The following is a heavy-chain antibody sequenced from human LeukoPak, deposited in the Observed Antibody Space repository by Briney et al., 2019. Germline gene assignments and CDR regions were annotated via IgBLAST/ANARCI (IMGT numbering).Heavy chain of an antibody. CDR1: GFTFTDYY. Sequence: GGSLRFSCAASGFTFTDYYLSWIRQAPGKGLEWVSYISSSGSTIFYADSVKGRFTVSRDNGKSSLYLEMNSLRAEDTAVYYCILSSGFMYYFDYWGQGTLVTVSS. V-gene: IGHV3-11*01. J-gene: IGHJ4*02. CDR3: ILSSGFMYYFDY. D-gene: IGHD3-22*01. CDR2: ISSSGSTI.